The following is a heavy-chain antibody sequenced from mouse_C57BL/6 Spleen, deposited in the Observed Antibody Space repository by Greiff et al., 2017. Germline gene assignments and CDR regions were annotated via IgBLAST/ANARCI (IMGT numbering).Heavy chain of an antibody. D-gene: IGHD1-1*02. V-gene: IGHV1-53*01. CDR1: GYTFTSYW. CDR3: ARWRGYSDY. CDR2: INPSNGGT. J-gene: IGHJ2*01. Sequence: QVQLQQSGTELVKPGASGYTFTSYWMHWVKQRPGQGLEWIGNINPSNGGTNYNEKFKSKATLTVDKSSSTAYMQLSSLTSEDSAVYYCARWRGYSDYWGQGTTLTVSS.